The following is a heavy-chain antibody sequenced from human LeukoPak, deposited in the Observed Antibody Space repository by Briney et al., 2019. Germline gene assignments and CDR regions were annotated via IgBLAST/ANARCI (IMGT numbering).Heavy chain of an antibody. V-gene: IGHV3-11*06. J-gene: IGHJ4*02. Sequence: PGGSLRLSCAVSGFTFSDSYISWIRQAPGKGLEWVSYISPSSSDTNYADSVKGRFTISRDDAKNSLYLQMNSLRAEDTAVYYCARTRGRGPGGYFDYWGQGTLVTVSS. CDR2: ISPSSSDT. CDR3: ARTRGRGPGGYFDY. CDR1: GFTFSDSY. D-gene: IGHD3-10*01.